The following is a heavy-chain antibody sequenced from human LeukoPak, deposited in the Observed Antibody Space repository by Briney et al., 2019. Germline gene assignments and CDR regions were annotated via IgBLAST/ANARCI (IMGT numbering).Heavy chain of an antibody. CDR3: ARVILLDDILTGYYPNWFDP. Sequence: PSETLSLTSTVSGGSISSYYWSWIRQPPGKGLEWIGYIYYSGSTNYNPSLKSRVTISVDTSKNQFSLKLSSVTAADTAVYYCARVILLDDILTGYYPNWFDPWGQGTLVTVSS. J-gene: IGHJ5*02. CDR2: IYYSGST. D-gene: IGHD3-9*01. CDR1: GGSISSYY. V-gene: IGHV4-59*08.